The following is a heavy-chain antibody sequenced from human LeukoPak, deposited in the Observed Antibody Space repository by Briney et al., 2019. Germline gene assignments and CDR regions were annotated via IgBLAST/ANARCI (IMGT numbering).Heavy chain of an antibody. CDR1: GGSISSSSYY. D-gene: IGHD4-11*01. CDR2: IYYSGST. CDR3: ARDEGDYSNYDGLNWFDP. J-gene: IGHJ5*02. Sequence: PETLSLTCTVSGGSISSSSYYWGWIRQPPGKGLEWIGSIYYSGSTYYSPSLKSPVAISVDTFKSEFSLKLSSVTAADTAVYYCARDEGDYSNYDGLNWFDPWGQGTLVTVSS. V-gene: IGHV4-39*02.